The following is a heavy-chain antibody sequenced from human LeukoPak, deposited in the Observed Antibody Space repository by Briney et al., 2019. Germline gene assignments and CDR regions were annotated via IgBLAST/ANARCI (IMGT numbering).Heavy chain of an antibody. Sequence: GASVKVSCKASGYTFTSYGISWVRQAPGQGLEWMGWISAYNGNTNYAQKLQGRVTMTTDTPTSTAYMELRSLRSDDTAVYYCAREIRKTSYYYDSSGYEYWGQGTLVTVSS. CDR2: ISAYNGNT. V-gene: IGHV1-18*01. CDR3: AREIRKTSYYYDSSGYEY. J-gene: IGHJ4*02. CDR1: GYTFTSYG. D-gene: IGHD3-22*01.